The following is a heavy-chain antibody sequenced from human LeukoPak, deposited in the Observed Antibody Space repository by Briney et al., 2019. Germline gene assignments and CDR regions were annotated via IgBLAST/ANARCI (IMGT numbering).Heavy chain of an antibody. D-gene: IGHD3-22*01. CDR1: GFTFSSYW. CDR2: INTDGSST. Sequence: GGSLRLSCAASGFTFSSYWMHWVRQAPGKELVWVSRINTDGSSTSYADSVKGRFTISRDNAKNTLYLQMNSLRAEDTAVYYCARDVAYYDSSGPIGVIPYYFDYWGQGTLVTVSS. CDR3: ARDVAYYDSSGPIGVIPYYFDY. J-gene: IGHJ4*02. V-gene: IGHV3-74*01.